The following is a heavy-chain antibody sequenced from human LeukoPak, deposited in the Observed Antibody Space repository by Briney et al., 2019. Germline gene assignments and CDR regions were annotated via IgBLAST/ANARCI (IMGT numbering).Heavy chain of an antibody. V-gene: IGHV3-21*01. J-gene: IGHJ6*02. Sequence: PGGSLRLSCAASGFTFSSYSTNWVRQAPGKGLEWVSSISSSSSYIYYADSVKGRFTISRDNAKNSLYLQMNSLRAEDTAVYYCARDRLEYYYGMDVWGQGTTVTVSS. CDR3: ARDRLEYYYGMDV. D-gene: IGHD6-19*01. CDR1: GFTFSSYS. CDR2: ISSSSSYI.